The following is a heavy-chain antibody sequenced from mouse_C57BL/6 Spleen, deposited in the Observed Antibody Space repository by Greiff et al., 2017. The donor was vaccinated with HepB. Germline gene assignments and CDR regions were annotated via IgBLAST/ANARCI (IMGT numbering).Heavy chain of an antibody. CDR3: ARLDYGSSYDYYAMDY. CDR1: GYSFTDYN. V-gene: IGHV1-39*01. CDR2: INPNYGTT. J-gene: IGHJ4*01. D-gene: IGHD1-1*01. Sequence: VQLKESGPELVKPGASVKISCKASGYSFTDYNMNWVKQSNGKSLEWIGVINPNYGTTSYNQKFKGKATLTVDQSSSTAYMQLNSLTSEDSAVYYCARLDYGSSYDYYAMDYWGQGTSVTVSS.